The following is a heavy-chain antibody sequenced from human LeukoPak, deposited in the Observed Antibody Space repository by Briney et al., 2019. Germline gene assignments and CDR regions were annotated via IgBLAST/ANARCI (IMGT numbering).Heavy chain of an antibody. V-gene: IGHV4-61*02. J-gene: IGHJ3*02. CDR2: IYTSGST. CDR3: ARDIMTTVTHDAFDI. Sequence: SQTLSLTFTVSGGSISSGSYYWSWIRQPAGKGLEWIGRIYTSGSTNYNPSLKSRVTMSVDTSKNQFSLRLSSVTAADTAVYYCARDIMTTVTHDAFDIWGQGTMVTVSS. CDR1: GGSISSGSYY. D-gene: IGHD4-11*01.